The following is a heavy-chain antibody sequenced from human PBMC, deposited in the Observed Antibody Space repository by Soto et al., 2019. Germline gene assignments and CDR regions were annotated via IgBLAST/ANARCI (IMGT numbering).Heavy chain of an antibody. J-gene: IGHJ5*02. D-gene: IGHD2-2*01. CDR1: GFTFSSYW. CDR3: AKSLSAIPGGS. V-gene: IGHV3-7*05. CDR2: IKQDGSEI. Sequence: PGGSLRLSCAASGFTFSSYWMSWVRQGPGKGPEWVANIKQDGSEIYYVDSVKGRFTISRDNAKSSLYLQMTSLRAEDTAVYHCAKSLSAIPGGSWGQGTLVTVSS.